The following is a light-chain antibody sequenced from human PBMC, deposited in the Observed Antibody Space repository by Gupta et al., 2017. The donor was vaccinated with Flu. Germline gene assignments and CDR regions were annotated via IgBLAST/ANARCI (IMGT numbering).Light chain of an antibody. CDR2: LGS. V-gene: IGKV2-28*01. CDR1: QSLLHYNGHNY. Sequence: DIVMTQAPLSLPVTPGEPASISCRSSQSLLHYNGHNYLDWYLQKPGQSPQLLIYLGSSRASGVPDRFSGSVSGTDFTLNISRVEAEDVGVYYCRQSVEIPCNFGEGTKMEIK. J-gene: IGKJ2*02. CDR3: RQSVEIPCN.